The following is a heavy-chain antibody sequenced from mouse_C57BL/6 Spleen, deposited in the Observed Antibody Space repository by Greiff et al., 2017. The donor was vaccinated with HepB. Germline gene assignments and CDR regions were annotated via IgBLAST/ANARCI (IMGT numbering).Heavy chain of an antibody. V-gene: IGHV1-19*01. J-gene: IGHJ4*01. CDR1: GYTFTDYY. D-gene: IGHD2-5*01. Sequence: EVQLVESGPVLVKPGASVKMSCKASGYTFTDYYMNWVKQSHGKSLEWIGVINPYNGGTSYNQKFKGKATLTVDKSSSTAYMELNILTSEDSAVYYCARGNSKGAMDYWGQGTSVTVSS. CDR3: ARGNSKGAMDY. CDR2: INPYNGGT.